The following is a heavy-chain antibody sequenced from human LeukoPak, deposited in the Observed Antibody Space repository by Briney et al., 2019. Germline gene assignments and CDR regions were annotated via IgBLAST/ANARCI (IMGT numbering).Heavy chain of an antibody. CDR1: GFTFSTYD. J-gene: IGHJ2*01. V-gene: IGHV3-13*01. CDR3: AREVIDSSSSEWYLDL. CDR2: IGTGGAT. Sequence: PGGSLRLSCVASGFTFSTYDFHWVRQTAGEGLEWVSAIGTGGATYYPGSVKGRFTISRENAKNSLYLQMNSLGAGDTAVYYCAREVIDSSSSEWYLDLWGRGTLVTVSS. D-gene: IGHD6-6*01.